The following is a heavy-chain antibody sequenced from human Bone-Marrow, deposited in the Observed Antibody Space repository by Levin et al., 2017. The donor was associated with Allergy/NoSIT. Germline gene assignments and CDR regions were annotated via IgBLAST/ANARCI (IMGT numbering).Heavy chain of an antibody. Sequence: SQTLSLTCKVSGGSLITYYWNWIRQPPGKGLEWIGYVYYSGSPNYNPSYHPSLKSRVTMSVDTSTNEFSLTLTSVTAADTAVYFWARGRRNGTTNWFKPWGQGALVTVSS. J-gene: IGHJ5*02. V-gene: IGHV4-59*01. CDR1: GGSLITYY. CDR3: ARGRRNGTTNWFKP. CDR2: VYYSGSP. D-gene: IGHD1-7*01.